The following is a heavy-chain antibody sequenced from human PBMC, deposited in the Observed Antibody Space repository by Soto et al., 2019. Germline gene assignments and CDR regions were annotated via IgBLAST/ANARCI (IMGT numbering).Heavy chain of an antibody. CDR3: AREGVGTAMVTYYYYGMAV. D-gene: IGHD5-18*01. CDR2: ISYDGSNK. Sequence: GGSLRLSCAASGFTFSSYAMHWVRQAPGKGLEWVAVISYDGSNKYYADSVKGRFTISRDNSKSTLYLQMNSLRAEDTAVYYCAREGVGTAMVTYYYYGMAVWGQGTTVTVSS. J-gene: IGHJ6*02. CDR1: GFTFSSYA. V-gene: IGHV3-30-3*01.